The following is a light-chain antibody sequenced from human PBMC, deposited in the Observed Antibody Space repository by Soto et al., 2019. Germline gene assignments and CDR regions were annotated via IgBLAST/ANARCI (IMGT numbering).Light chain of an antibody. J-gene: IGKJ1*01. CDR2: DAS. V-gene: IGKV1-5*01. CDR3: QQGNTWPWT. CDR1: QSISSW. Sequence: IQGTRSPTTLCGAGGGRVTITCRASQSISSWVAWYQQKPGKAPKLLIHDASSLESGVPSRFSGSGSGTDFTLIISSLEPEDFAFYYCQQGNTWPWTFGQGTNVDI.